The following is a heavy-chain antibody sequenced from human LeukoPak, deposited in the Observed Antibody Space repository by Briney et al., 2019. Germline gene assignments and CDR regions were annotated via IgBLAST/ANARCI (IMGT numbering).Heavy chain of an antibody. CDR3: ARVLTGYLRKWFDP. D-gene: IGHD3-9*01. CDR2: IYHGGSA. J-gene: IGHJ5*02. V-gene: IGHV4-30-2*01. CDR1: GDSITRGGYS. Sequence: SETLSLTCAVSGDSITRGGYSWSWIRQPPGKGLEWIGYIYHGGSAYYNPSLKGRLTISVDTSNNQFSLRLSSVTAADTAVYYCARVLTGYLRKWFDPWGQGTLVTVSS.